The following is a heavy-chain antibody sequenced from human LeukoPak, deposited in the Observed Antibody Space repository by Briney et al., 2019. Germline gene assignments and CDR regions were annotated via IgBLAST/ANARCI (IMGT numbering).Heavy chain of an antibody. V-gene: IGHV4-59*08. CDR1: GGSISSYY. CDR3: ARAPVPNNWFDP. J-gene: IGHJ5*02. Sequence: SETLSLTCTVSGGSISSYYWSWIRQPPGKGLEWIGYIYYSGSTNYNPFLKSRVTISVDTSKNQFSLKLSSVTAADTAVYYCARAPVPNNWFDPWGQGTLVTVSS. CDR2: IYYSGST. D-gene: IGHD4-17*01.